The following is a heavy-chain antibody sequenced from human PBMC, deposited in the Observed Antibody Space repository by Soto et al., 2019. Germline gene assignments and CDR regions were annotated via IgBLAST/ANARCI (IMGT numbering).Heavy chain of an antibody. Sequence: LSLTCTVSGGSVSSGSYYWSWIRQPPGKGLEWIGYIYYSGSTNYNPSLKSRVTISVDTSKNQFSLKLSSVTAADTAVYYCARASLPLYYYDSSGKGNWFDPWGQGTLVTVSS. D-gene: IGHD3-22*01. J-gene: IGHJ5*02. CDR1: GGSVSSGSYY. V-gene: IGHV4-61*01. CDR3: ARASLPLYYYDSSGKGNWFDP. CDR2: IYYSGST.